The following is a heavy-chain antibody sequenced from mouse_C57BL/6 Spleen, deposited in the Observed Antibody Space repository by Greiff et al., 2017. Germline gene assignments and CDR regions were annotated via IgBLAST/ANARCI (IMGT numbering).Heavy chain of an antibody. CDR2: ISRGSSTI. D-gene: IGHD2-10*01. V-gene: IGHV5-17*01. CDR3: AKKPYFYYFDY. Sequence: EVKLMESGGGLVKPGGSLKLSCAASGFTFSDYGMHWVRQAPEKGLEWVAYISRGSSTIYYAGTVKGRFTISRDNAKNTLFLQMSSLRSEDTAMYYWAKKPYFYYFDYWGQGTTLTVSS. CDR1: GFTFSDYG. J-gene: IGHJ2*01.